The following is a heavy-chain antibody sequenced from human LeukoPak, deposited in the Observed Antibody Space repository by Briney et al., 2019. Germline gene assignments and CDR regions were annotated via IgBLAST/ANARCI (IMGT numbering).Heavy chain of an antibody. D-gene: IGHD6-13*01. CDR1: GGSISSSSYY. J-gene: IGHJ6*03. Sequence: SETLSLTCTVSGGSISSSSYYWGWIRQPPGKGLEWIGSIYYSGSTYYNPPLKSRVTISVDTSKNQFSLKLSSVTAADTAVYYCARDKRVAAAGTYIYYYYMDVWGNGTTVAISS. CDR2: IYYSGST. CDR3: ARDKRVAAAGTYIYYYYMDV. V-gene: IGHV4-39*07.